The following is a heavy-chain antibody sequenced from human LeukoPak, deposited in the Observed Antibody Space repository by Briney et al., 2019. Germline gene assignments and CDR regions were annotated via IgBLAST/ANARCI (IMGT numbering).Heavy chain of an antibody. CDR2: IVVGSGKT. CDR3: AADGDILTGYYKFDY. D-gene: IGHD3-9*01. J-gene: IGHJ4*02. V-gene: IGHV1-58*01. CDR1: GFTFSSSA. Sequence: GASVKVSCKASGFTFSSSAVQWVRQARGQLLEWIGWIVVGSGKTNYAQKFQERVTITRDMSTSTAYMELSSLRSEDTAVYYCAADGDILTGYYKFDYWGQGTLVTVSS.